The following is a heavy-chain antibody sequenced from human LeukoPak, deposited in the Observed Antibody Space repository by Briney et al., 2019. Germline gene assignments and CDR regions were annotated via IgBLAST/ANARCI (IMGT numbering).Heavy chain of an antibody. Sequence: GGSLRLSCAASGFTFSSYAMHWARQAPGKGLEWVAVISYDGSNKYYADSVKGRFTISRDNSENTLYLQMSSLRAEDTAVYYCAKTAAVYSSSGRYFDYWGQGTLVTVSS. J-gene: IGHJ4*02. D-gene: IGHD6-6*01. CDR1: GFTFSSYA. CDR3: AKTAAVYSSSGRYFDY. V-gene: IGHV3-30-3*02. CDR2: ISYDGSNK.